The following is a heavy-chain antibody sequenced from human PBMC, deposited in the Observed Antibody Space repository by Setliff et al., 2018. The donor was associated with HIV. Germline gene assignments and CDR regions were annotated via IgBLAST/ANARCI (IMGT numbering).Heavy chain of an antibody. Sequence: GGSLRLSCAASGFTFSSYAMHWVRQAPGKGLEWVAFIRYDGSNKYYADSVKGRFTISRDNSKNTLYLQMNSLRAEDTAVYYCANGYSYGYDAFDIWGQGTMVTVSS. CDR1: GFTFSSYA. CDR2: IRYDGSNK. D-gene: IGHD5-18*01. J-gene: IGHJ3*02. CDR3: ANGYSYGYDAFDI. V-gene: IGHV3-30*02.